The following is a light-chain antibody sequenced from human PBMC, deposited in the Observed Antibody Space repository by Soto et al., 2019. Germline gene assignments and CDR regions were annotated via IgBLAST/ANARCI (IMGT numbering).Light chain of an antibody. CDR3: QQYDNPVT. CDR2: DAN. V-gene: IGKV1-33*01. Sequence: DIQLTQSPSSLSASVGDRVTITCQASQDISNYLNWYQQKPGKAPKLLIYDANTLQTGVPLRFSGDGSGTDFTFTISSLQPEDSATYYCQQYDNPVTFGQGTKLEIK. J-gene: IGKJ2*01. CDR1: QDISNY.